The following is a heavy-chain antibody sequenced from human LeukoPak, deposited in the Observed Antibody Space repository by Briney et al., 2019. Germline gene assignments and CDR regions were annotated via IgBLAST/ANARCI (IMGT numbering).Heavy chain of an antibody. D-gene: IGHD5-12*01. J-gene: IGHJ4*02. CDR1: GYTFNAYW. V-gene: IGHV5-51*01. CDR2: IYASDSEI. Sequence: GESLKISCKGSGYTFNAYWIGWVRQMPGKGLEWMGVIYASDSEIRYSPSFQGQVTISVDKSISTAYLQWSSLKASDTAMYYCARHSRGSNDYWGQGTLVTVSS. CDR3: ARHSRGSNDY.